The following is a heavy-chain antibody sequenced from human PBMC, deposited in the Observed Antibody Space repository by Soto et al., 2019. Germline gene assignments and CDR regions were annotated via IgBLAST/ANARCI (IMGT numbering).Heavy chain of an antibody. Sequence: XGSLRLSCAASGFTFSSYSMNWVRQAPGKGLEWVSSISSSSSYIYYADSVKGRFTISRDNAKNSLYLQMNSLRAEDTAAYYCARDWRIVVVPAAYGDYVVDAFDIWGQGTMVTVSS. CDR2: ISSSSSYI. D-gene: IGHD2-2*01. J-gene: IGHJ3*02. V-gene: IGHV3-21*01. CDR3: ARDWRIVVVPAAYGDYVVDAFDI. CDR1: GFTFSSYS.